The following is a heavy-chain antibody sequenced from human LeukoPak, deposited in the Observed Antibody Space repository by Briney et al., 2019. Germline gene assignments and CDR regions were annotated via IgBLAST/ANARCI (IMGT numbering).Heavy chain of an antibody. J-gene: IGHJ6*03. D-gene: IGHD6-13*01. V-gene: IGHV4-34*01. CDR1: GGSFSGYY. CDR2: INHSGST. Sequence: PSETLSLTCAVYGGSFSGYYWSWIRQPPGKGLEWIGEINHSGSTNYNPSLKSRVTISVDTSKNQLSLKLSSVTAAVTAVYYCARGRQQLVLYYYYYMDVWGKGTTVTVSS. CDR3: ARGRQQLVLYYYYYMDV.